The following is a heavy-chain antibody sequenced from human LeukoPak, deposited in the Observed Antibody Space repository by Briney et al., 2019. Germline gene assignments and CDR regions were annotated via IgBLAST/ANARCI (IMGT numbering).Heavy chain of an antibody. V-gene: IGHV1-46*01. CDR1: GYTFTSYY. CDR3: ARGESYYDSSGPPYGI. CDR2: INPSGGST. J-gene: IGHJ3*02. D-gene: IGHD3-22*01. Sequence: ASVKVSCKASGYTFTSYYMHWVRQAPGQGLEWMGIINPSGGSTSYAQKFQGRVTMTRNTSISTAYMELSSLRSEDTAVYYCARGESYYDSSGPPYGIWGQGTTVTVSS.